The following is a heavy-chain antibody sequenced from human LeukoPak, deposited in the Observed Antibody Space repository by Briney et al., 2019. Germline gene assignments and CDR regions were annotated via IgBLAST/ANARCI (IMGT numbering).Heavy chain of an antibody. Sequence: GGSLRLSCAASGFPFSSYAMNWVRQAPGKGLEWVSIIFGSGDTTYYADSVKGRFTVSRDNSKNMLYLQMNNLRPEDTAMYYCARDTSPGITGTYWGQGTLVTVSS. D-gene: IGHD1-20*01. V-gene: IGHV3-23*01. CDR2: IFGSGDTT. CDR3: ARDTSPGITGTY. CDR1: GFPFSSYA. J-gene: IGHJ4*02.